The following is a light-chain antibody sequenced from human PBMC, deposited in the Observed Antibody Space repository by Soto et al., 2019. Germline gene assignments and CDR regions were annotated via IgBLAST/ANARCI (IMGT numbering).Light chain of an antibody. CDR1: SSDVGGYKY. J-gene: IGLJ1*01. CDR3: SSYTSSSLYV. CDR2: DVS. V-gene: IGLV2-14*01. Sequence: QSVLTQPASVSGSPGQSITISCTGTSSDVGGYKYVSWYQQYPGKAPKLMIYDVSNRPSGVSNRFSGSKSGNTASLTISGLQAEDEADYYCSSYTSSSLYVFGTGTKLTVL.